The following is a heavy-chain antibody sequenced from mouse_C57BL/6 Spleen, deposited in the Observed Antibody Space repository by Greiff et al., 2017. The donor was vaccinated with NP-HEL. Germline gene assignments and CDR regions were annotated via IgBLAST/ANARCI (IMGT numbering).Heavy chain of an antibody. J-gene: IGHJ3*01. D-gene: IGHD2-4*01. CDR1: GFTFSDYG. CDR3: ARPTRYDYDLFAY. Sequence: EVKLMESGGDLVKPGGSLKLSCAASGFTFSDYGMHWVRQAPEKGLEWVAYISSGSSTIYYADTVKGRFTISRDNAKNTLFLQMTSLRSEDTAMYYCARPTRYDYDLFAYWGQGTLVTVSA. CDR2: ISSGSSTI. V-gene: IGHV5-17*01.